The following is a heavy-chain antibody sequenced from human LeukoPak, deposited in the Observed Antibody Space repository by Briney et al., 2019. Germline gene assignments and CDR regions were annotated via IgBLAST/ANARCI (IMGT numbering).Heavy chain of an antibody. J-gene: IGHJ3*01. CDR1: GFTFNNYV. D-gene: IGHD7-27*01. Sequence: GGSLRLSCAASGFTFNNYVMNWVRQPPGKGLEWVSPITSDNDYTYYADSVKGRFTISRDNSKKTLFLQMNDLRAEDTAIYYCAKALGTGGRVSPFDVWGQGTMVTVS. CDR3: AKALGTGGRVSPFDV. CDR2: ITSDNDYT. V-gene: IGHV3-23*01.